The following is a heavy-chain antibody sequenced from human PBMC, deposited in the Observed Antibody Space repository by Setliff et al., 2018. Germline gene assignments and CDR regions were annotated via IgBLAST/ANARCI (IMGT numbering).Heavy chain of an antibody. J-gene: IGHJ4*02. CDR3: ARYDSSGDKYYFDY. D-gene: IGHD2-21*02. V-gene: IGHV1-3*01. Sequence: ASVKVSCKASGYTFTSYAMHWVRQAPGQRLEWMGWINAGKGNTKYSQKFQGRVTITRDTSASTAYMELSSLRSEDTAVYYCARYDSSGDKYYFDYWGQGTLVAVSS. CDR1: GYTFTSYA. CDR2: INAGKGNT.